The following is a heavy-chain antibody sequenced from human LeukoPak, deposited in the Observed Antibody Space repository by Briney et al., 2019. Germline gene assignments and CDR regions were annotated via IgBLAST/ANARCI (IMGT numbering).Heavy chain of an antibody. V-gene: IGHV1-2*02. J-gene: IGHJ4*02. Sequence: ASVKVSCKASGYTFTGYYMHWVRQAPGQGLEWMGWINPNSGGTNYAQKFQGRVTMTRDTSISTAYMELSRLRSDDTAVYYCARDPGDCSSTSCCGCWGQGTLVTVSS. CDR2: INPNSGGT. CDR3: ARDPGDCSSTSCCGC. D-gene: IGHD2-2*01. CDR1: GYTFTGYY.